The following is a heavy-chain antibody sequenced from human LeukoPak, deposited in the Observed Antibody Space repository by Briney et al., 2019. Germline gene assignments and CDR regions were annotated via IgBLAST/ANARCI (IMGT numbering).Heavy chain of an antibody. CDR3: STYTSGSVSY. J-gene: IGHJ4*02. CDR2: IKSRTDGGAT. Sequence: GGSLRLSCAASGFTFSNLWMTWVRQAPGKGLEWVGRIKSRTDGGATDYAAPVKGGFTISRDDSKNTLYLQMNSLKTEDTAVYYCSTYTSGSVSYWGQGTLVTVSS. V-gene: IGHV3-15*01. D-gene: IGHD6-19*01. CDR1: GFTFSNLW.